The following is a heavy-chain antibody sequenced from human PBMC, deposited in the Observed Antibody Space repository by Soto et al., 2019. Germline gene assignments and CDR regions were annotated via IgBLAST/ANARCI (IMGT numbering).Heavy chain of an antibody. V-gene: IGHV1-3*01. J-gene: IGHJ2*01. Sequence: ASVKVSCKSSGYTFINYGIHWVRQAPGQRLEWMGWINGGNGHTKYSQKFQGRVTITRDTSASTAYMELSGLRSEDTAVFYCARSGYSSGWYHWYFDFWGRGTLVTVSS. CDR3: ARSGYSSGWYHWYFDF. D-gene: IGHD6-19*01. CDR2: INGGNGHT. CDR1: GYTFINYG.